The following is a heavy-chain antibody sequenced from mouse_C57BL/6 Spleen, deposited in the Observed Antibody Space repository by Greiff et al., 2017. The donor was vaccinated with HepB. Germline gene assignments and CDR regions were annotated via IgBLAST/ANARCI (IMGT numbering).Heavy chain of an antibody. V-gene: IGHV1-80*01. Sequence: VKLMESGAELVKPGASVKVSCKASGYAFSSYWMNWVKQRPGKGLEWIGQIYPGDGDTNYNGKFKGKATLTADKSSSTAYMQLSSLTSEDSAVYFCARSRDLYDYDGYWGQGTTLTVSS. CDR2: IYPGDGDT. CDR1: GYAFSSYW. CDR3: ARSRDLYDYDGY. J-gene: IGHJ2*01. D-gene: IGHD2-4*01.